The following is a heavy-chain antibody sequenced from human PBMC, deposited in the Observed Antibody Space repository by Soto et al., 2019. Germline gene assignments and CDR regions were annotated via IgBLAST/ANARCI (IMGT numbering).Heavy chain of an antibody. CDR2: ISYDGSNK. D-gene: IGHD6-13*01. J-gene: IGHJ6*02. V-gene: IGHV3-30-3*01. Sequence: QVQLVESGGGVVQPGRSLRLSCAASGFTFSSYAMHWVRQAPGKGLEWVAVISYDGSNKYYADSVKGRFTISRDNSKNTLYLQMNSLRAEDTAVYYCARALQDGISGSSWYGWGDYYYYGMDVWGQGTTVTVSS. CDR3: ARALQDGISGSSWYGWGDYYYYGMDV. CDR1: GFTFSSYA.